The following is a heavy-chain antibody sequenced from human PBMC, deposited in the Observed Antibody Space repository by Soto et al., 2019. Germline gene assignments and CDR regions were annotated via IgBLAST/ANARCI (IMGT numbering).Heavy chain of an antibody. CDR1: GGTFSSYA. D-gene: IGHD3-22*01. CDR2: IIPIFGTA. V-gene: IGHV1-69*13. CDR3: ATFYYDSSGYYSSYYFDY. Sequence: SVKVSCKASGGTFSSYAISWVRQAPGQGLEWMGGIIPIFGTANYAQKFQGRVTITADESTSTAYMELSSLRSEDTAVYYCATFYYDSSGYYSSYYFDYWGQGTLVTVSS. J-gene: IGHJ4*02.